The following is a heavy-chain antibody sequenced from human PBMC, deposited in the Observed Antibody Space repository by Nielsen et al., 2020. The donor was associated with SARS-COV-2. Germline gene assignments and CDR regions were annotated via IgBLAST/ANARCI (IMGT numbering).Heavy chain of an antibody. J-gene: IGHJ6*02. CDR1: GDTFSSYA. CDR3: AKERATPSIAPV. Sequence: SVKVSCKASGDTFSSYAISWVRQAPGQGLEWMGGIIPIFGTANYAQKFQGRVTITADESTSTAYMELSSLRSEDTAVYYCAKERATPSIAPVWGQGTTVTVSS. V-gene: IGHV1-69*13. CDR2: IIPIFGTA. D-gene: IGHD6-6*01.